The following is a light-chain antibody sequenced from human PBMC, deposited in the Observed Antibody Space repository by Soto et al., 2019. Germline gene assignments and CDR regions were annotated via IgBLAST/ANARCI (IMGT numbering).Light chain of an antibody. CDR2: SNN. CDR3: AAWDDSLSGRVV. Sequence: QSVLTQPPSVSAAPGQKVTISCSGSSSNIGNSYVSWFHQLPGTAPKLLIYSNNQRPSGVPDRFSGSKSGTSASLAISGLRSEDEADYYCAAWDDSLSGRVVFGGGTKLTVL. CDR1: SSNIGNSY. V-gene: IGLV1-47*02. J-gene: IGLJ2*01.